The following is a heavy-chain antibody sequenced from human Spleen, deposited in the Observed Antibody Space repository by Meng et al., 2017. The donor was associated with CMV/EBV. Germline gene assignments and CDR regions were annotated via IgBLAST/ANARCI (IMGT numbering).Heavy chain of an antibody. J-gene: IGHJ5*02. CDR1: GESFTDAF. CDR2: TSHGGVS. CDR3: ARGHRARST. Sequence: SETLSLTCAVYGESFTDAFWTWLRQPPGQGLQWIGETSHGGVSNYNPSLKSRVTFSVDTSKKQFSLRLSSVTAADTAVYYCARGHRARSTWGQGTLVTVSS. V-gene: IGHV4-34*01.